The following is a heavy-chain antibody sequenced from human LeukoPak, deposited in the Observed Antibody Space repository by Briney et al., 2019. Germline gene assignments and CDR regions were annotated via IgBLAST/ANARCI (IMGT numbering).Heavy chain of an antibody. CDR2: ISYDGSYK. CDR3: AKDRYSGLNTIDY. V-gene: IGHV3-30*18. CDR1: EFTFSTYG. D-gene: IGHD6-13*01. Sequence: GRSLRLSCAASEFTFSTYGMHWVRQAPGKRLEWVAVISYDGSYKFYADSVKGRFTISRDNSKSTLYLQMNSLRAEDTAVYYCAKDRYSGLNTIDYWGQGTLVTVSS. J-gene: IGHJ4*02.